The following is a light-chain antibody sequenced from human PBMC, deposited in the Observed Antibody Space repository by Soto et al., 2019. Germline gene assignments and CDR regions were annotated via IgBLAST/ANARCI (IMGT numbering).Light chain of an antibody. J-gene: IGKJ5*01. CDR3: QQYHKWPPIT. CDR2: GAS. Sequence: EIVLTQSPGTLSLSPGDRVTLSCRASQSFSSYYLAWYQQKPGQAPRLLIYGASTRATGVTARFRGGGSGTEFTLTISSLQSEDSAVYYCQQYHKWPPITFGQGTRLEIK. V-gene: IGKV3-15*01. CDR1: QSFSSY.